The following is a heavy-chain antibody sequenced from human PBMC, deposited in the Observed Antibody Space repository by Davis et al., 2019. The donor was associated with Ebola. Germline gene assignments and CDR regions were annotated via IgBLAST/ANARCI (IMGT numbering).Heavy chain of an antibody. J-gene: IGHJ4*02. CDR1: GYTFTGYY. V-gene: IGHV1-2*02. CDR3: ARGGGDSVD. D-gene: IGHD2-21*01. Sequence: ASVKVSCKASGYTFTGYYIHWVRQAPGQGLEWMGWINPNSGDTKYAQKFQGRVTVTRDTSTSTAYMELRTLISDDTAVYFCARGGGDSVDWGQGTLVTVSS. CDR2: INPNSGDT.